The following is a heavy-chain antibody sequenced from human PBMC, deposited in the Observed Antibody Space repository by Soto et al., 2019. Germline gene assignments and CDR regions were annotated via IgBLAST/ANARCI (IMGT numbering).Heavy chain of an antibody. CDR2: IYWDDDK. J-gene: IGHJ4*02. D-gene: IGHD6-13*01. CDR1: GFSLSTSGVG. Sequence: QITLKESGPTLVKPTQTLTLTCSFSGFSLSTSGVGVDWIRQPPGKALEWLALIYWDDDKRYSPSLERRLTLTRDTSKNPVVLTMTNMNPVATATYYCARRRRAAGGYYFDYWGQGALITVSS. CDR3: ARRRRAAGGYYFDY. V-gene: IGHV2-5*02.